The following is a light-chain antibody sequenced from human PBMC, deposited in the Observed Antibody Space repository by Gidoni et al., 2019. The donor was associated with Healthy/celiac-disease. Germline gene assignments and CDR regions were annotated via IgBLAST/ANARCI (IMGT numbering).Light chain of an antibody. Sequence: DIVMTQSPDSLAVSLGERATSNCKSSQSVLYSSNNKNYLAWYQQKPGQPPKLLIYWASTRESWVPDRFSGSGSGTDFTLTISSLQAEDVAVYYCQQYYSTPPTFGGGTKVEIK. CDR1: QSVLYSSNNKNY. CDR2: WAS. CDR3: QQYYSTPPT. V-gene: IGKV4-1*01. J-gene: IGKJ4*01.